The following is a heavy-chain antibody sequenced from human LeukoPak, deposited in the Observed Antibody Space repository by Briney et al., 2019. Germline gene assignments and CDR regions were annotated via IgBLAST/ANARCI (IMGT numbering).Heavy chain of an antibody. Sequence: GGSLRLSCAASGFTFNSYAMTWVRQAPGKGLEWVAAISGNGGSTYYTDSVKGRFTISRDNSKNTLYLQMNSLRAEDTAAYYCAKDLRVIVVTYYMDVWGKGTTVTVSS. J-gene: IGHJ6*03. D-gene: IGHD2-2*01. CDR1: GFTFNSYA. CDR2: ISGNGGST. V-gene: IGHV3-23*01. CDR3: AKDLRVIVVTYYMDV.